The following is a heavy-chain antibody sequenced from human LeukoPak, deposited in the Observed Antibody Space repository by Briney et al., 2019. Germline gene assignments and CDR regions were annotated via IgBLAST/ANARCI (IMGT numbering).Heavy chain of an antibody. CDR2: IYPGDSDT. CDR1: GYSFTSYW. J-gene: IGHJ5*02. D-gene: IGHD1-26*01. Sequence: GESLKISCKGSGYSFTSYWIVWVRQMPGKGLAWMGIIYPGDSDTRYSPSFQGQVTLSADKSISTAYLQWSSLKASDTAMYYCARLVSGVGNWFDPWGQGTLVTVSS. CDR3: ARLVSGVGNWFDP. V-gene: IGHV5-51*01.